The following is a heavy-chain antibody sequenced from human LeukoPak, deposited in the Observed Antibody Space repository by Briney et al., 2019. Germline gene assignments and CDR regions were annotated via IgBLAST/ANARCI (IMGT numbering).Heavy chain of an antibody. J-gene: IGHJ4*02. D-gene: IGHD2-15*01. CDR1: GFTFSNYW. V-gene: IGHV3-23*01. CDR3: AKDLTGLDRDCSGGSCWN. CDR2: ISGSGGST. Sequence: PGGSLRLSCAASGFTFSNYWMHWVRQAPGKGLVWVSAISGSGGSTYYADSVKGRFTISRDNSKNTLYLQMNSLRAEDTTVYYCAKDLTGLDRDCSGGSCWNWGQGTLVTVSS.